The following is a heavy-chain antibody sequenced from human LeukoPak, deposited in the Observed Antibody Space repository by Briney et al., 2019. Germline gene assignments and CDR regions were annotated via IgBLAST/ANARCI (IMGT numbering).Heavy chain of an antibody. Sequence: GGSLRLSCAASGFTFTRYAMTWVRQAPGRGLEWVSTITGDGDGAYYPDSVKGWFTTSRDNAKNTLYLQMNSLRADDTAVYYCAKESSSRGWYGPDYWGQGTLVTVSS. D-gene: IGHD6-19*01. CDR2: ITGDGDGA. V-gene: IGHV3-23*01. CDR3: AKESSSRGWYGPDY. CDR1: GFTFTRYA. J-gene: IGHJ4*02.